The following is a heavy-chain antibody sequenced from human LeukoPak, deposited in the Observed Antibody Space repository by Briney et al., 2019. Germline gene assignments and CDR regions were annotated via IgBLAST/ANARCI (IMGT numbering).Heavy chain of an antibody. D-gene: IGHD3-22*01. CDR2: FDPEDGET. V-gene: IGHV1-24*01. Sequence: ASVKVSCKVSGYTLTELPMHWVRQAPGKGLEWMGGFDPEDGETIYAQKFQGRVTMTEDTSTDTAYMELSSLRSEDTAVYYCATGHYDSSGYYYPFDYWGQGTLVTVSS. CDR3: ATGHYDSSGYYYPFDY. J-gene: IGHJ4*02. CDR1: GYTLTELP.